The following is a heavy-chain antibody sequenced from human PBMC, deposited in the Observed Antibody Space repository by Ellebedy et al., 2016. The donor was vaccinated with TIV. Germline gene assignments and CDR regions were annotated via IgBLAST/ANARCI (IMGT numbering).Heavy chain of an antibody. Sequence: GGSLRLSXAASGFTFSNYDMTWVRQVPGKGLEWVSSISRSGDSTYYAGSVKGRFTISRDNSKNTLYLQMNSLRAEDTAVYYCANRPYYDSGGYPLDWGQGTPVTVSS. CDR2: ISRSGDST. J-gene: IGHJ4*02. D-gene: IGHD3-22*01. CDR1: GFTFSNYD. V-gene: IGHV3-23*01. CDR3: ANRPYYDSGGYPLD.